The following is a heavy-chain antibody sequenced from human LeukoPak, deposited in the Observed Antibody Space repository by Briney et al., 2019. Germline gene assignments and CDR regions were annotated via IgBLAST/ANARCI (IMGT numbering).Heavy chain of an antibody. J-gene: IGHJ4*02. CDR2: ITSTSSYT. CDR3: GRVPSDY. V-gene: IGHV3-11*06. Sequence: GGSLRLSCAASGFTFSDYYMSWIRQAPGKGLEWLSYITSTSSYTNYADSVKGRFTISRDNAKKLVYLQMNSLRVDDTAVYYCGRVPSDYWRQGTLVTVSS. CDR1: GFTFSDYY.